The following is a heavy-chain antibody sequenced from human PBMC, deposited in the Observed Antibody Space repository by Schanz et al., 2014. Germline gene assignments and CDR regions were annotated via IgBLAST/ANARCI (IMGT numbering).Heavy chain of an antibody. CDR3: ARDDNHLDY. CDR1: GFTFTSYA. Sequence: EVQLVESGGGLVQPGGSLRLSCAASGFTFTSYAMSWVRQAPGKGLEWVSTISGSGASTYYVDSVKGRFIISRDNSKNTLYLQMNSLRAEDTAVYYCARDDNHLDYWGQGSLVTVSS. V-gene: IGHV3-23*04. D-gene: IGHD1-1*01. J-gene: IGHJ4*02. CDR2: ISGSGAST.